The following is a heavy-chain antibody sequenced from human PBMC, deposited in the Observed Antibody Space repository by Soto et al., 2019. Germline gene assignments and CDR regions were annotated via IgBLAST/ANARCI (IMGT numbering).Heavy chain of an antibody. V-gene: IGHV4-34*01. CDR2: INHSGST. CDR1: GGSFSGYY. J-gene: IGHJ4*02. CDR3: ARGRRRGCLKQLVDY. D-gene: IGHD6-6*01. Sequence: QVQLQQWGAGLLKPSETLSLTCAVYGGSFSGYYWSWIRQPPGKGLEWIGEINHSGSTNYNPSLNSRVTRTVDTSKNQFSLKLSSVTAADTAVYYCARGRRRGCLKQLVDYWGQGTLVTVSS.